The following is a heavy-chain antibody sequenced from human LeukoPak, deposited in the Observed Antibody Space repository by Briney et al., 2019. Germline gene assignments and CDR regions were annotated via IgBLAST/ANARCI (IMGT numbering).Heavy chain of an antibody. CDR3: EAIAAAINIDY. Sequence: GGSLRLSCAASGFTFSRYSMNWVRQAPGKGLEWVSSISSSSDYIYYADSVRGRFTISRDNAENSLYLQMNSLRAEDTAVYYCEAIAAAINIDYWGQGTLVTVSS. V-gene: IGHV3-21*01. CDR2: ISSSSDYI. J-gene: IGHJ4*02. CDR1: GFTFSRYS. D-gene: IGHD6-13*01.